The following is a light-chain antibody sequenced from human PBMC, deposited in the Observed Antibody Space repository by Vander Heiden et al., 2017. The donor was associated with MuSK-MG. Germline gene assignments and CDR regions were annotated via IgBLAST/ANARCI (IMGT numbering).Light chain of an antibody. Sequence: DLQMTPSPSSLSASVGGRVTITCRASQSISSYLNWYQQKPGKAPKLLIYADPSWQSGLLKSLRGGGSGTDFTLTISSLQPEDVATYYCQQSYSTPWTFGGGTKVEIK. CDR2: ADP. J-gene: IGKJ1*01. V-gene: IGKV1-39*01. CDR1: QSISSY. CDR3: QQSYSTPWT.